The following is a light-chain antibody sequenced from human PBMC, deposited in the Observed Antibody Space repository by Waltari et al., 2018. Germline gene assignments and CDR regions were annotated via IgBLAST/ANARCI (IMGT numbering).Light chain of an antibody. CDR2: VIS. CDR3: QQSDSLPLT. J-gene: IGKJ4*01. CDR1: QTINKY. V-gene: IGKV1-39*01. Sequence: DIQMTQSPSSLPASVGDRVTITCRASQTINKYLNWYQKKPGRAPKVLLSVISYLHTGVPSRFSGSGSGTDFTLTISSLQPEDFATYYCQQSDSLPLTFGGGTKVEIK.